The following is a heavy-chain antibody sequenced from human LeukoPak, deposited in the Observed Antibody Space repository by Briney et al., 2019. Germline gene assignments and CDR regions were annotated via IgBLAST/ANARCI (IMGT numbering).Heavy chain of an antibody. CDR3: ARGGDDYGDYGTS. J-gene: IGHJ5*02. CDR1: GFTFSSYW. Sequence: GGSLRLSCAASGFTFSSYWMHRVRHAPGKGRGWVSRINSDGSSTTYADSVKGRFTISRDNAKNTLYLYTNSLRAEDTAVYYCARGGDDYGDYGTSWGQGTLVTVSS. V-gene: IGHV3-74*01. CDR2: INSDGSST. D-gene: IGHD4-17*01.